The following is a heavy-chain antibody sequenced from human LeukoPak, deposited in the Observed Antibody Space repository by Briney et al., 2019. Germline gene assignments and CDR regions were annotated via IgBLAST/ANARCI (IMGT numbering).Heavy chain of an antibody. V-gene: IGHV1-2*02. Sequence: ASVKVSCKASGYSFTANHLHWVREAPGQGLEWLGKMYPSSGGTEHARNFQGRVTMTRDTSISTAYMELNSLQSDDTAIYYCVRENYYYDYWGQGTLVTVSS. CDR2: MYPSSGGT. J-gene: IGHJ4*02. CDR1: GYSFTANH. CDR3: VRENYYYDY. D-gene: IGHD3-22*01.